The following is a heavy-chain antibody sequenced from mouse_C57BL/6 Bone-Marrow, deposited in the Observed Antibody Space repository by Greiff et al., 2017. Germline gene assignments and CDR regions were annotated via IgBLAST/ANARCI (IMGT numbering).Heavy chain of an antibody. D-gene: IGHD2-4*01. Sequence: EVQLQQSGAELVRPGASVKLSCTASGFNIKDDYMHWVKQRPEQGLEWIGWIDPENGDTEYASKFQGKATITADTSSNTAYLQLSSLTSEDTAVYYCTTGYDYDRAWFAYWGQGTLVTVSA. CDR3: TTGYDYDRAWFAY. CDR2: IDPENGDT. CDR1: GFNIKDDY. V-gene: IGHV14-4*01. J-gene: IGHJ3*01.